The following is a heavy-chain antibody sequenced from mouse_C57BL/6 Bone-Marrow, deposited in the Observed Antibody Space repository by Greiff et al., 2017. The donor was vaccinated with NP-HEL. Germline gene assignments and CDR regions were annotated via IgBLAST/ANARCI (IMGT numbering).Heavy chain of an antibody. CDR2: INPYNGGT. D-gene: IGHD2-5*01. Sequence: VQLQQSGPVLVKPGASVKMSCKASGYTFTDYYMNWVKQSHGKSLEWIGVINPYNGGTSYNQKFKGKATLTVDKSSSTAYMELNSLTSEDSAVYYCAVCFYSNYFYAMDYWGQGTSVTVSS. J-gene: IGHJ4*01. CDR1: GYTFTDYY. CDR3: AVCFYSNYFYAMDY. V-gene: IGHV1-19*01.